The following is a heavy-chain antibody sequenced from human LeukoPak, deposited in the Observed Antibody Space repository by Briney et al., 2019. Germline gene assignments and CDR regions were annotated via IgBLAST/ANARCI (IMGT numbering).Heavy chain of an antibody. D-gene: IGHD1-1*01. CDR2: IIPMLGTP. V-gene: IGHV1-69*01. CDR3: VRNHDNDDGDD. J-gene: IGHJ4*02. CDR1: GGTFNINA. Sequence: GSSVKVSCKASGGTFNINAITWVRQAPGQGLEWMGGIIPMLGTPTYAQKFQGRVTITADESATTAYMELRSLKSEDTAVYYCVRNHDNDDGDDWGQGTLVIVSS.